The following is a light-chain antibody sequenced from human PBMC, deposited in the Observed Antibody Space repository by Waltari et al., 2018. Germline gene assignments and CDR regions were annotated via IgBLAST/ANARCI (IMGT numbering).Light chain of an antibody. CDR1: SGNNATNY. J-gene: IGLJ2*01. CDR2: EDN. V-gene: IGLV6-57*03. CDR3: QSFDSSHVV. Sequence: FMLTPPPSVSESPGKTVTISCTRNSGNNATNYVQWYPQRPGSAPTKVIYEDNQRPSGVPDRFSCSIDSSSNSASLIISGLKAEDEADYYCQSFDSSHVVFGGGTKLTVL.